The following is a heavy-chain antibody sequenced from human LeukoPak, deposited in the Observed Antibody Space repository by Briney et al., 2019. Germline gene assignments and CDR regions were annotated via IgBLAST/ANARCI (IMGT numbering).Heavy chain of an antibody. CDR1: GGTFSSYA. Sequence: GASVKVSCKASGGTFSSYAISWVRQAPGQGLEWMGGIIPIFGTANYAQKFQGRVTITTDESTSTAYMELSSLRSEDTAVYYCARGTQEYSSSGIFGYWGQGTLVTVSS. J-gene: IGHJ4*02. V-gene: IGHV1-69*05. D-gene: IGHD6-6*01. CDR3: ARGTQEYSSSGIFGY. CDR2: IIPIFGTA.